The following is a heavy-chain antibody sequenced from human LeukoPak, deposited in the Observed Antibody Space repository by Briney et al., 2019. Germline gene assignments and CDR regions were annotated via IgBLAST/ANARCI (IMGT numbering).Heavy chain of an antibody. V-gene: IGHV5-51*01. CDR3: ARGRDGYNQHDAFDI. J-gene: IGHJ3*02. CDR1: GYSFTSYW. CDR2: IYPGDSDT. Sequence: GESLKISCKGSGYSFTSYWIGWVRQMPGKGLEWMGIIYPGDSDTRYSPSFQGQVTISADKSFSTAYLQWSSLKASDTAMYYCARGRDGYNQHDAFDIWGQGTMVTVSS. D-gene: IGHD5-24*01.